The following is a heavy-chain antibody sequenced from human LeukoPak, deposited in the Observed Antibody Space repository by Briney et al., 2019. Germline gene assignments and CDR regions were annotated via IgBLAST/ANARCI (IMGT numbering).Heavy chain of an antibody. V-gene: IGHV1-2*02. CDR1: GYTFTSYD. Sequence: ASVKVSCKASGYTFTSYDINWVRQATGQGLEWMGWINPNSGGTNYAQKFQGRVTMTRDTSISTAYMELSRLRSDDTAVYYCARSLSYYDILTGYIDYWGQGTLVTVSS. CDR2: INPNSGGT. D-gene: IGHD3-9*01. J-gene: IGHJ4*02. CDR3: ARSLSYYDILTGYIDY.